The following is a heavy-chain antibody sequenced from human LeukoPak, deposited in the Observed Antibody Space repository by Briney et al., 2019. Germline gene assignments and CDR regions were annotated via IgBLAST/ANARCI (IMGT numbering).Heavy chain of an antibody. Sequence: ASVKVSCKASGYTFTSYYMHWVRQAPGQGLEWMGIINPSGGSTSYAQKFQGRVTMTRDTSTSTVYMEPSSLRSEDTAVYYCARDPAPYCGGDCYAYFDYWGRGTLVTVSS. CDR3: ARDPAPYCGGDCYAYFDY. CDR2: INPSGGST. J-gene: IGHJ4*02. D-gene: IGHD2-21*02. V-gene: IGHV1-46*01. CDR1: GYTFTSYY.